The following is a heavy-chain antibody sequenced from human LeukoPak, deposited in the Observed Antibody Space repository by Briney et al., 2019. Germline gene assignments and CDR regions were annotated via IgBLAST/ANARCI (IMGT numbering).Heavy chain of an antibody. J-gene: IGHJ6*02. CDR2: INHSGSN. CDR1: GGSFSGYY. Sequence: PSETLSLTCAVYGGSFSGYYWSWIRQPPGKGLEWIGEINHSGSNNYKPSLKSRVTISVDTSKNQFSLKLSSVTAADTAVYYCASREIQLWLVRGDAYGMDVWGQGTTVTVSS. D-gene: IGHD5-18*01. CDR3: ASREIQLWLVRGDAYGMDV. V-gene: IGHV4-34*01.